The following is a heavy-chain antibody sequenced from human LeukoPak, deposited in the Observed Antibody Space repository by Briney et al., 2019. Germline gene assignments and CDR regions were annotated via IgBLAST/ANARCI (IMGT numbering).Heavy chain of an antibody. CDR1: GFTFSSYA. V-gene: IGHV3-30-3*01. J-gene: IGHJ4*02. CDR2: ISCDGSNK. D-gene: IGHD3-10*01. Sequence: GGSLRLSCAASGFTFSSYAMHWVRQAPGKGLEWVAVISCDGSNKYYADSVKGRFTISRDNSKNTLYLQMNSLRAEDTAVYYCARAPHVFPGEVDYWGQGTLVTVSS. CDR3: ARAPHVFPGEVDY.